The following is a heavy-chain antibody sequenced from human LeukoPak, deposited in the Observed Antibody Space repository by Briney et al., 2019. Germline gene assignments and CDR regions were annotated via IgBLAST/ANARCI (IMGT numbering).Heavy chain of an antibody. CDR3: ARGGEGSAFDI. Sequence: SETLSLTCTVSGGSISSYYWSWIRQPPGKGLEWIGCIYTSGSTNYNPSLKSRVTISVGTSKTQFSLKLSSVTAADTAVYYCARGGEGSAFDIWGQGTMVTVSS. CDR1: GGSISSYY. V-gene: IGHV4-4*09. D-gene: IGHD3-16*01. J-gene: IGHJ3*02. CDR2: IYTSGST.